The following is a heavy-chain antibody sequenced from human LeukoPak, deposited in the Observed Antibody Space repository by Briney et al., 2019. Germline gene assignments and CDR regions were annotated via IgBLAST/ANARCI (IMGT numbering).Heavy chain of an antibody. Sequence: SETLSLTCTVSGGSISSYYWSWIRQPPGKGLEWIGYIYYSGSTNYNPSLKSRVTISVDTSKNQFSLKLSSVTAADTAVYYCARVQRSRTLTAAAGFDYWGQGTLVTVSS. V-gene: IGHV4-59*01. CDR1: GGSISSYY. D-gene: IGHD6-13*01. J-gene: IGHJ4*02. CDR2: IYYSGST. CDR3: ARVQRSRTLTAAAGFDY.